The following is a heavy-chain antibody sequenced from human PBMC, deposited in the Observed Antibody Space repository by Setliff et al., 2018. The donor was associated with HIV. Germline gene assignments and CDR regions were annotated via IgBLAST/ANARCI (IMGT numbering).Heavy chain of an antibody. D-gene: IGHD3-16*01. V-gene: IGHV3-7*01. Sequence: GGSLRLSCAASGYTFSSYWMAWVRQTPGKGLEWVANIKPDGSEKYYVDSVKGRFTISRDNAENSLYLQMNSLRAEDTAVYYCARDYVWGRRAFDIWGPGTMVTVSS. CDR3: ARDYVWGRRAFDI. CDR2: IKPDGSEK. J-gene: IGHJ3*02. CDR1: GYTFSSYW.